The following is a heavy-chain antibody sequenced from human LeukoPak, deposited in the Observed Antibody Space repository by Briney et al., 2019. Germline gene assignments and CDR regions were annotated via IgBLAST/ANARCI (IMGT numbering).Heavy chain of an antibody. CDR1: GGSISSYY. V-gene: IGHV4-4*07. Sequence: SETLSLTCTVSGGSISSYYWSWIRQPAGTALEWIGRIYTSGTITYNPSLKSRVTMSVDTSKNQFSLKLSSVTAADTAVYYCANYGVVLATYGSPSPFVYWGQGTLVTVSS. D-gene: IGHD3-16*01. J-gene: IGHJ4*02. CDR3: ANYGVVLATYGSPSPFVY. CDR2: IYTSGTI.